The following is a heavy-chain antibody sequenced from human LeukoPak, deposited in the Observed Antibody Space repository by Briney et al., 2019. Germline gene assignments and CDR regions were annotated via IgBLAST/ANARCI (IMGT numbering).Heavy chain of an antibody. CDR2: ISGSGGST. V-gene: IGHV3-23*01. D-gene: IGHD3-3*01. J-gene: IGHJ4*02. CDR1: GFTFSSYA. Sequence: GGSLRLSCAASGFTFSSYAMSWVRQAPGKGLEWVSAISGSGGSTYYADSVKGRFTISRDNSKNTLYLQMNSLRAEDTAAYYCAKDDDFWSGYGFDYWGQGTLVTVSS. CDR3: AKDDDFWSGYGFDY.